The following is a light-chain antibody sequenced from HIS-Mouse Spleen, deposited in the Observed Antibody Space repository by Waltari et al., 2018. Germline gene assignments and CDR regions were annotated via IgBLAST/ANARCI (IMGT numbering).Light chain of an antibody. CDR3: CSYAGSSTWV. V-gene: IGLV2-23*01. CDR1: SSDVGSYKL. Sequence: QSALTQPASVSGSPGQSITISCTGTSSDVGSYKLVSWYQQHPGKAPKLMISEGSKRPSGVSNRFSGSKSGNTASLTISGLQAEDEADYYCCSYAGSSTWVFGGGTKLTVL. J-gene: IGLJ3*02. CDR2: EGS.